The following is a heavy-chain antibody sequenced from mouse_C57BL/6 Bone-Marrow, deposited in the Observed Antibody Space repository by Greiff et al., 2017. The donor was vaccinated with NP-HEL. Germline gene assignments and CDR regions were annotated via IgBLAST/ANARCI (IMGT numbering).Heavy chain of an antibody. J-gene: IGHJ3*01. D-gene: IGHD1-1*01. V-gene: IGHV1-4*01. CDR3: ATRYGGSYAWFAY. Sequence: QVQLQQSGAELARPGASVKMSCKASGYTFTGYTMHWVKQRPGQGLEWIGFINPCSGDAKYNQKFKDKATLTADKSSSTAYMQLSSLTSEDAAVCYCATRYGGSYAWFAYWGQGTLVTVSA. CDR1: GYTFTGYT. CDR2: INPCSGDA.